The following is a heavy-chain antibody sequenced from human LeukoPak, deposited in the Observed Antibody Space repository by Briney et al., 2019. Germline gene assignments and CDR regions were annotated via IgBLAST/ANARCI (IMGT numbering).Heavy chain of an antibody. V-gene: IGHV3-30*02. CDR1: GFTFSSYG. D-gene: IGHD4/OR15-4a*01. CDR3: AKDRLSVVPYYFDY. Sequence: GGSLRLSCAASGFTFSSYGMHWVRQAPGKGLEWVAFIRYDGSNKYYADSVKGRFTISRDNSKNTLYLQMNSLRAEDTAVYYCAKDRLSVVPYYFDYWGQGTLVTVSS. J-gene: IGHJ4*02. CDR2: IRYDGSNK.